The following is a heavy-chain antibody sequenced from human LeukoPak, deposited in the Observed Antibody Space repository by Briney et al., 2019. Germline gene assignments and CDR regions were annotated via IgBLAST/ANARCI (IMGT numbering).Heavy chain of an antibody. V-gene: IGHV4-39*01. CDR3: ARGRSGWYLY. CDR1: GGSISSSSYY. Sequence: SETLSLTCTVSGGSISSSSYYWGWIRQPPGKGLEWIGSIYYSGSTHYNPSLKSRVTISVDTSKNQFSLKLSSVTAADTAVYYCARGRSGWYLYWGQGTLVTVSS. D-gene: IGHD6-19*01. J-gene: IGHJ4*02. CDR2: IYYSGST.